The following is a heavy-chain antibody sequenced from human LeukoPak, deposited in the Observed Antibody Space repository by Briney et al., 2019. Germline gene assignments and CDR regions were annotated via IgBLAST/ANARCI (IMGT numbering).Heavy chain of an antibody. Sequence: ASVRVSCKVSGSTLSKISIDWVRQAPGKGPEWMGRVGLEDGTTIHAQKFQGRFNMTVDTATDTAYMEMSSLMSEDTAIYYCATGAIVFDYWGQGTLVTVSS. CDR2: VGLEDGTT. J-gene: IGHJ4*02. V-gene: IGHV1-24*01. CDR3: ATGAIVFDY. CDR1: GSTLSKIS. D-gene: IGHD3-22*01.